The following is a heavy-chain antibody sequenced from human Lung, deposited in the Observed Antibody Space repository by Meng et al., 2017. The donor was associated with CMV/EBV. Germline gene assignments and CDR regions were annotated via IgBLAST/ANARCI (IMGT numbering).Heavy chain of an antibody. D-gene: IGHD1-26*01. J-gene: IGHJ4*02. Sequence: AQLGQSGGEVKKPGALVKVSCKVSGYTFTNYGITWVRQAPGQGLEWMGWINAYNGDTNYAQTLQGRVTMTTDTSTSTAYMELRSLRSDDTAVYYCARVEVGITSGDYWGQGTLVTVFS. CDR3: ARVEVGITSGDY. CDR1: GYTFTNYG. CDR2: INAYNGDT. V-gene: IGHV1-18*01.